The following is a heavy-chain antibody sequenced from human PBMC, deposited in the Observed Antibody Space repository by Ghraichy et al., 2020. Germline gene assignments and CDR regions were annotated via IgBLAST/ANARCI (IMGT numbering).Heavy chain of an antibody. Sequence: SETLSLTCTVSGGSISSYYWSWIRQPPGKGLEWIGYIYTSGSTNYNPSLKSRVTISVDTSKNQFSLKLSSVTAADTAVYYCARRPSGSYYQSYYYGMDVWGQGTTVTVSS. J-gene: IGHJ6*02. CDR3: ARRPSGSYYQSYYYGMDV. CDR1: GGSISSYY. V-gene: IGHV4-4*09. CDR2: IYTSGST. D-gene: IGHD1-26*01.